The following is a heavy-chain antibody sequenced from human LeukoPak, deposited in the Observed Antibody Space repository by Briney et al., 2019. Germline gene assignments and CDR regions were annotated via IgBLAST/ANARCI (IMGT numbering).Heavy chain of an antibody. J-gene: IGHJ3*02. CDR2: ISAYNDNT. D-gene: IGHD3-22*01. CDR3: ARDRGDYYDSSGYSAFDI. CDR1: GYTFSSYG. V-gene: IGHV1-18*01. Sequence: ASVKVSCKASGYTFSSYGISWVRQAPGQGLEWMGWISAYNDNTWYALKLQGRVTMTTDTSTSTAYMELRSLRSDDTAVYYCARDRGDYYDSSGYSAFDIWGQGTLVTVSS.